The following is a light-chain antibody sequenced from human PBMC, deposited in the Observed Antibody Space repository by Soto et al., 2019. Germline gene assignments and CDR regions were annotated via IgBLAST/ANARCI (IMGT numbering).Light chain of an antibody. J-gene: IGKJ2*01. V-gene: IGKV3-20*01. Sequence: EVVLTQSPGTLSLSPGERATLSCRASQRVRDSYLAWYQQKPGQAPRLLIYGASTRATGIPDRFSGSGSDTDFSLTIRRLDPEDFAMYYCLLYFSPDRYTFGPGTKVQIK. CDR3: LLYFSPDRYT. CDR1: QRVRDSY. CDR2: GAS.